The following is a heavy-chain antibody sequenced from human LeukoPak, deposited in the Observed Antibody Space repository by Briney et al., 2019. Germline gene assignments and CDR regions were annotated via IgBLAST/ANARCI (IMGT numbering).Heavy chain of an antibody. V-gene: IGHV3-30-3*01. CDR1: GFTFSSYA. CDR2: ISYDGSNK. CDR3: ARANVYYDSSGYSTYYFDS. Sequence: PGGGLRLSCAASGFTFSSYAMHWVRQAPGKGLEWVAVISYDGSNKYYADSVKGRFTISRDNSKNTLYLQMNSLRAEDTAVYYCARANVYYDSSGYSTYYFDSWGQGTLVTVSS. J-gene: IGHJ4*02. D-gene: IGHD3-22*01.